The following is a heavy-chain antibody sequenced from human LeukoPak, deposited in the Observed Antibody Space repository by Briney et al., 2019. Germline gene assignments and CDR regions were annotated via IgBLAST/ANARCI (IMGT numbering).Heavy chain of an antibody. V-gene: IGHV4-38-2*01. J-gene: IGHJ4*02. Sequence: SETLSLTCAVSGYSISSGCYWGWIRQPPGKGLEWIGIIYHSGNAYYNPSLKSRVTISVDTSDNQFSLTLSSVTAADTAMYCCARTIAKYNWNYASYASFDYWGQGTLVTVSS. CDR1: GYSISSGCY. CDR2: IYHSGNA. CDR3: ARTIAKYNWNYASYASFDY. D-gene: IGHD1-7*01.